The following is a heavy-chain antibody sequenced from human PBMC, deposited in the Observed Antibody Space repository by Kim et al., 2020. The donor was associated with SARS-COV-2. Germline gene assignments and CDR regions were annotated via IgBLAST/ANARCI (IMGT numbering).Heavy chain of an antibody. J-gene: IGHJ6*02. CDR2: ISSSGSTI. CDR1: GFTFSSYE. Sequence: GGSLRLSCAASGFTFSSYEMNWVRQAPGKGLEWVSYISSSGSTIYYADSVKGRFTISRDNAKNSLYLQMNSLRAEDTAVYYCARDGARGQLVRYYYYGMDVWGQGTTVTVSS. D-gene: IGHD6-6*01. CDR3: ARDGARGQLVRYYYYGMDV. V-gene: IGHV3-48*03.